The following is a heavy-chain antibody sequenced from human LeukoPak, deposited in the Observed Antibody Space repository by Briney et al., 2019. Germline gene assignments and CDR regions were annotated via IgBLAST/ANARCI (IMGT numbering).Heavy chain of an antibody. Sequence: TGGSLRLSCAASGFTVSSHYMSWVRQAPGKGLEWVSVIYSGGTTYYADSVKGRFTISRDNSKNTLCLQMNSLRAEDTAVYYCARDSENCGGDCLDYWGQGTLVTVSS. CDR3: ARDSENCGGDCLDY. V-gene: IGHV3-53*01. CDR1: GFTVSSHY. D-gene: IGHD2-21*02. J-gene: IGHJ4*02. CDR2: IYSGGTT.